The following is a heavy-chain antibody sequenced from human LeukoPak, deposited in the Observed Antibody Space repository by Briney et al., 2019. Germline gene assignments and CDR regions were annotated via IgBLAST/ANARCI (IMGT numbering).Heavy chain of an antibody. V-gene: IGHV3-64D*09. CDR2: ISGNGVST. J-gene: IGHJ4*02. Sequence: GGSLRLSCSASGVTFSSYAVHWVRQAPGKGLESVSGISGNGVSTYHADSVKGRFTISRDNSKSTLYLQMSSLRAEDTAVYYCVKGFEGYYDSRSDYWGQGTLVTVSS. CDR3: VKGFEGYYDSRSDY. CDR1: GVTFSSYA. D-gene: IGHD3-22*01.